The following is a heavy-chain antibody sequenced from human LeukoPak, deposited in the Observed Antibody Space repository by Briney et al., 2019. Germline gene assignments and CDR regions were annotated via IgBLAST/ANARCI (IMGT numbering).Heavy chain of an antibody. V-gene: IGHV3-74*01. CDR3: ARGGEYSSGAIDY. Sequence: PGGSLRLSCAVSGFTFSSYWMYWVRQVPGKGLVWVSRINSDGSSTNYADSVKGRFTISRDNAKNTLCLQMNSLRAEDTALYYCARGGEYSSGAIDYWGQGTLVTVSS. CDR2: INSDGSST. D-gene: IGHD6-19*01. J-gene: IGHJ4*02. CDR1: GFTFSSYW.